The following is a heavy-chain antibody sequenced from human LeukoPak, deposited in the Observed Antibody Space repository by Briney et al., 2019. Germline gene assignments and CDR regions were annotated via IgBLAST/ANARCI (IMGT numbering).Heavy chain of an antibody. J-gene: IGHJ4*02. V-gene: IGHV3-23*01. D-gene: IGHD3-10*01. CDR1: GXTFSTYV. CDR2: ISGRSETT. Sequence: GGSLRLSCAASGXTFSTYVMNWVRQAPGKGLEWVSTISGRSETTYYSDSVKGRFTISRDNPKNTLYLQMNSLRAEDTAVYYCANYVYDSGNRRFDYWGQGTLVTVSS. CDR3: ANYVYDSGNRRFDY.